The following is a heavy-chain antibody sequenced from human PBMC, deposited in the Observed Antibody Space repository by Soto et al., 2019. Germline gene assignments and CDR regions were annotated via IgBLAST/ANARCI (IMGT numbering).Heavy chain of an antibody. J-gene: IGHJ4*02. V-gene: IGHV3-30*18. Sequence: GGSLRLSCAASGFTFSSYGMHWVRQAPGKGLEWVAVISYDGSNKYYADSVKGRFTISRDNSKNTLYLQMNSLRAEDTAVYYCAKGYCSGGSCYIPYWGQGTLVTVSS. CDR3: AKGYCSGGSCYIPY. CDR1: GFTFSSYG. CDR2: ISYDGSNK. D-gene: IGHD2-15*01.